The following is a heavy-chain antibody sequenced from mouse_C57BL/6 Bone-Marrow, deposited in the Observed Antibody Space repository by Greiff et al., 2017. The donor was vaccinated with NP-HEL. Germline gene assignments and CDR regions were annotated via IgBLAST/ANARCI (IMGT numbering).Heavy chain of an antibody. J-gene: IGHJ2*01. V-gene: IGHV1-54*01. Sequence: VHLVESGAELVRPGTSVKVSCKASGYAFTNYLIEWVKQRPGQGLEWIGVINPGSGGTNYNEKFKGKATLTADKSPSTAYMQLSSLTSEDAAVYFCAREGGYYVVDYWGQGTTLTVSS. D-gene: IGHD2-3*01. CDR3: AREGGYYVVDY. CDR1: GYAFTNYL. CDR2: INPGSGGT.